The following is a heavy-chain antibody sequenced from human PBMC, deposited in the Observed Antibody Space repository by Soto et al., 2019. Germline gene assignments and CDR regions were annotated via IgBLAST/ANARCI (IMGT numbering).Heavy chain of an antibody. CDR3: ARDTYSGYDFGL. CDR2: IPSRGRP. D-gene: IGHD5-12*01. J-gene: IGHJ5*02. V-gene: IGHV4-30-4*01. Sequence: PSETLSLTCXVSGASVAGGSYYWSWVRQPPGKGLEWIGYIPSRGRPFYNPSLTSRGTISADTSKNQLSLQLTSVTAADTAVYYCARDTYSGYDFGLWGQGTLVTVSS. CDR1: GASVAGGSYY.